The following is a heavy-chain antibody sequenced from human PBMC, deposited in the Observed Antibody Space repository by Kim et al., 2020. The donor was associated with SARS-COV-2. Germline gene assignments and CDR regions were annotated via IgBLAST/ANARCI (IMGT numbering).Heavy chain of an antibody. J-gene: IGHJ4*02. D-gene: IGHD5-12*01. Sequence: SYAQKYQGRVTITADESTSTAYMELSSLRSEDTAVYYCARVRKYSIDFDYWGQGTLVTVSS. CDR3: ARVRKYSIDFDY. V-gene: IGHV1-69*01.